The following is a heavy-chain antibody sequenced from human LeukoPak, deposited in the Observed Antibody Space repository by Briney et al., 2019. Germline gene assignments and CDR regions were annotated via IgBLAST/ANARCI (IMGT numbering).Heavy chain of an antibody. V-gene: IGHV3-23*01. CDR1: VFTVSGNY. CDR3: AMITVPRPQVHTALDF. CDR2: ISCSCGST. J-gene: IGHJ3*01. Sequence: GGSLRLSCAASVFTVSGNYMSWVRQAPGKGLEWVSDISCSCGSTYYADSVKGRFPISRDNSKNTLHLQMNRLRAEDTALYHCAMITVPRPQVHTALDFWGQGTVVSVSS. D-gene: IGHD1-20*01.